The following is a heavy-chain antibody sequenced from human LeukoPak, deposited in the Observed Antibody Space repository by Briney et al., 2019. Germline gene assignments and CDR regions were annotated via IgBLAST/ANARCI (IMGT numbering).Heavy chain of an antibody. V-gene: IGHV1-69*05. CDR2: IIPIFGTA. CDR1: GGTFSSYA. Sequence: ASVKVSCKASGGTFSSYAISWVRQAPGQGLEWMGGIIPIFGTANYAQKFQGRVTITTDESTSTAYMELSSLRSEDTAVYYCARTSGYDLGPASDIWGQGTMVTVSS. D-gene: IGHD5-12*01. J-gene: IGHJ3*02. CDR3: ARTSGYDLGPASDI.